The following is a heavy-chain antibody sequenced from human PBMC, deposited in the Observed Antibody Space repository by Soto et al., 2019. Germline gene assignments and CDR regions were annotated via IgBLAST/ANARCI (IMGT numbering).Heavy chain of an antibody. Sequence: QVQLVQSGAEVKKPGSSVKVSCKASGGTFSSYAISWVRQAPGQGLEWMGGIIPIFGTANYAQKFQGRVTITADEYTSTAYMELSSLRSEDTAVYYCAREGAYYDILTGFRSLYYFDYWGQGTLVTVSS. CDR2: IIPIFGTA. V-gene: IGHV1-69*01. J-gene: IGHJ4*02. D-gene: IGHD3-9*01. CDR3: AREGAYYDILTGFRSLYYFDY. CDR1: GGTFSSYA.